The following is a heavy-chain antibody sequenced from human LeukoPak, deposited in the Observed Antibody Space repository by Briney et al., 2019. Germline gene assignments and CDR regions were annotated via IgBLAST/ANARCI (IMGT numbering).Heavy chain of an antibody. CDR1: GGTFSSYA. D-gene: IGHD4-23*01. CDR2: IIPIFGTA. CDR3: ARDENYGGNFGY. V-gene: IGHV1-69*05. Sequence: ASVKVSCKASGGTFSSYAIGWVRQAPGQGLEWMGRIIPIFGTANYAQKFQGRVTITTDESTSTAYMELSSLRSEDTAVYYCARDENYGGNFGYWGQGTLVTVSS. J-gene: IGHJ4*02.